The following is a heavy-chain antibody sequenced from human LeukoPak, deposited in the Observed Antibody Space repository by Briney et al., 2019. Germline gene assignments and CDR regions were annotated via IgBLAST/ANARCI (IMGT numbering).Heavy chain of an antibody. J-gene: IGHJ4*02. V-gene: IGHV1-2*02. Sequence: ASVKVSCKASGYIFTGYYLHWVRQAPGQGLEWVGGVNSNNGDTHYAQNFQGRVTMTRDTSISTAYMELSRLGSDDTAVYYCARDGDGYNLDWGQGTLVTVSS. CDR2: VNSNNGDT. CDR1: GYIFTGYY. D-gene: IGHD5-24*01. CDR3: ARDGDGYNLD.